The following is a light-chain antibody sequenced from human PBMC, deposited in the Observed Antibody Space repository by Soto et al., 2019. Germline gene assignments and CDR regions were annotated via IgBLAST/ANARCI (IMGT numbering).Light chain of an antibody. CDR3: QQYGSSIT. J-gene: IGKJ3*01. Sequence: EIVLTQSPGTLSLSPGERATLSCRASQSVSSSYLAWYQQKPGQAPRLLIYGASSRPPGIPDRFSGSGSGTDFTLTISSLEPEDFAVDYCQQYGSSITFGPGTKVDIK. CDR2: GAS. V-gene: IGKV3-20*01. CDR1: QSVSSSY.